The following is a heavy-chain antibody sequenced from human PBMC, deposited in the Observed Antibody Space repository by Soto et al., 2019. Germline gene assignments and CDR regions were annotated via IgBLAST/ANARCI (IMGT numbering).Heavy chain of an antibody. Sequence: QVQLVESGGGVVQPGRSLRLSCAASGFTFSNYGMHWVRQAPGKGLEWVAVIWYAGTNKYYADSVKGRFTISRDNSKNTLYLQMNSLRAEDTAVYYCARDQAAAPTLDYHFGMDVWGQGTTVTVSS. CDR3: ARDQAAAPTLDYHFGMDV. J-gene: IGHJ6*02. V-gene: IGHV3-33*01. D-gene: IGHD6-13*01. CDR1: GFTFSNYG. CDR2: IWYAGTNK.